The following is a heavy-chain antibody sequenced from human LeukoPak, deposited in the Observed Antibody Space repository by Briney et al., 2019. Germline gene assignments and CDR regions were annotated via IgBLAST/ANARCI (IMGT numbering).Heavy chain of an antibody. CDR3: ARGYGGSADGDLGY. CDR1: GGSFSGYY. V-gene: IGHV4-34*01. J-gene: IGHJ4*02. Sequence: SETLSLTCAVYGGSFSGYYWSWIRQPPGRGLEWIGEINHSGSTNYNPPLKSRVTISVDTSKNQFSLKLSSVTAADTAVYYCARGYGGSADGDLGYWGQGTLVTVSS. D-gene: IGHD4-17*01. CDR2: INHSGST.